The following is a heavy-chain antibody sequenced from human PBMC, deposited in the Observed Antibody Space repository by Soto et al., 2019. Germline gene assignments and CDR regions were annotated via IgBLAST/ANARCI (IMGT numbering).Heavy chain of an antibody. CDR3: ARCIAVAGRGSWFDP. D-gene: IGHD6-19*01. V-gene: IGHV1-69*13. CDR1: GGTFSSYA. CDR2: IIPIFGTA. Sequence: SVKVSCKASGGTFSSYAISWVRQAPGQGLEWMGGIIPIFGTANYAQKFQGRVTITADESTSTAYMELSSLRSEDTAVYYCARCIAVAGRGSWFDPWGQGTLVTVSS. J-gene: IGHJ5*02.